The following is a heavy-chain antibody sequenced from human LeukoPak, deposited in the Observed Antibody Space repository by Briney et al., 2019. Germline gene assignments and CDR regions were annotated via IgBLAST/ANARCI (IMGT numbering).Heavy chain of an antibody. CDR2: IYYSGST. CDR1: GGSISSYY. Sequence: SETLSLTCTVSGGSISSYYWGWIRQPPGKGLEWIGSIYYSGSTYYNPSLKSRVTISLDTSKNHFSLKLSSVTAADTAVYYCASRPSNTHFDYWGQGTLVTVSS. V-gene: IGHV4-39*07. D-gene: IGHD2/OR15-2a*01. J-gene: IGHJ4*02. CDR3: ASRPSNTHFDY.